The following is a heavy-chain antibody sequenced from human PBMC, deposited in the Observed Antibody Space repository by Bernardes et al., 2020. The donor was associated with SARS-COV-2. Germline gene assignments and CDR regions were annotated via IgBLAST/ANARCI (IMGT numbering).Heavy chain of an antibody. Sequence: GGTLRLSCAASGFPFSAYTINWVRQVRGKGLEWVSSISSSGSLIYYADSVKGRFTISRDNAKNSVYLQMNSLRVEDTAVYYCVREVSWGQGTLVTVSS. CDR2: ISSSGSLI. CDR1: GFPFSAYT. J-gene: IGHJ5*02. CDR3: VREVS. V-gene: IGHV3-21*01.